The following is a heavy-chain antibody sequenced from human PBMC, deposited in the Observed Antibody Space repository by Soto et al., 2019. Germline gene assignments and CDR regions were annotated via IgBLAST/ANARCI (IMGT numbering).Heavy chain of an antibody. CDR1: GGSISSSSYY. J-gene: IGHJ4*02. Sequence: LETLSLTCTVSGGSISSSSYYWGWIRQPPGKGLEWIGSIYYSGSTYYNPSLKSRVTISVDTSKNQFSLKLSSVTAADTAVYYCARRLLRFGELALDYWGQGTLVTVSS. CDR3: ARRLLRFGELALDY. CDR2: IYYSGST. V-gene: IGHV4-39*01. D-gene: IGHD3-10*01.